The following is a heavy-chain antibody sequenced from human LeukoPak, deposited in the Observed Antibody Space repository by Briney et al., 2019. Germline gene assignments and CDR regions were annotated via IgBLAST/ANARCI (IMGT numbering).Heavy chain of an antibody. Sequence: GGSLRVYCAASGFTFSSYAIHWVRQAPGKGLEWVAVISYDESNKYYADSVKGRFTISRDNSKNTLYLQMNSLRAEDTAVYYCAKDLYSSSSDYYFDYWGQGTLVTVSS. CDR3: AKDLYSSSSDYYFDY. V-gene: IGHV3-30-3*01. CDR2: ISYDESNK. D-gene: IGHD6-6*01. J-gene: IGHJ4*02. CDR1: GFTFSSYA.